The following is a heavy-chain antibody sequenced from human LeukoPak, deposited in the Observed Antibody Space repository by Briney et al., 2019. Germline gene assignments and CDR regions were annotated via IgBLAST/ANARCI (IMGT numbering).Heavy chain of an antibody. CDR2: IIPIFGTA. CDR1: GGTFSSYA. J-gene: IGHJ4*02. D-gene: IGHD5-24*01. CDR3: ARARWLQFLDFDY. V-gene: IGHV1-69*05. Sequence: SVKVSCKASGGTFSSYAISWVRQAPGQGLEWMGGIIPIFGTANYAQKIQGRVTITTDESTSTAYMELSSLRSEDTAVYYCARARWLQFLDFDYWGQGTLVTVSS.